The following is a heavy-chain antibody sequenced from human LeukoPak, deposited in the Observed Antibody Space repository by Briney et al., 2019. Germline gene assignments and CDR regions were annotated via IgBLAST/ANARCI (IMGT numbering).Heavy chain of an antibody. Sequence: GGSLRLSCAASGFTFSDYYMSWIRQAPGKGLEWVSYISSSGSTIYYADSVKGRFTISRDNSKNTLYLQMNSLRAEDTAVYYCAKVFHYYDSSGYLSQYWGQGTLVTVSS. D-gene: IGHD3-22*01. J-gene: IGHJ4*02. V-gene: IGHV3-11*04. CDR1: GFTFSDYY. CDR2: ISSSGSTI. CDR3: AKVFHYYDSSGYLSQY.